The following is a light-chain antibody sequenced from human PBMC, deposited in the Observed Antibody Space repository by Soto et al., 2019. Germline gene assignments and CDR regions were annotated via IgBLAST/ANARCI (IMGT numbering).Light chain of an antibody. CDR2: GAS. J-gene: IGKJ2*01. CDR3: QQYGSSPPT. V-gene: IGKV3-20*01. CDR1: QSVSSSY. Sequence: EIVLTQSPGTLSLSPGERATLSCRASQSVSSSYLAWYQQKPGQAPRLLIYGASSRATGIPERFSGSGSGADFTLTISRLEPEDFAVYYCQQYGSSPPTFRQGTK.